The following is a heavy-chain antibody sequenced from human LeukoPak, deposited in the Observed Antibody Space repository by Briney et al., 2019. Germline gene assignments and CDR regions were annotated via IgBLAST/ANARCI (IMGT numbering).Heavy chain of an antibody. CDR3: ATLGYSYGTGLDY. D-gene: IGHD5-18*01. CDR1: GGSISSGDYY. J-gene: IGHJ4*02. V-gene: IGHV4-30-4*08. Sequence: PSQTLSLTCTVSGGSISSGDYYWSWIRQPPGKGLEWIGYIYYSGSTYYNPSLKSRVTISVDTSKNQFSLKLSSVTAADTAVYYCATLGYSYGTGLDYWGQGTLVTVSS. CDR2: IYYSGST.